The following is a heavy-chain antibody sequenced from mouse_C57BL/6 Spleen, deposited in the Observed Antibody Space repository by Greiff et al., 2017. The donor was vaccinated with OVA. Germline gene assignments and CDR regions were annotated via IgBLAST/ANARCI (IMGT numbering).Heavy chain of an antibody. J-gene: IGHJ4*01. Sequence: QVQLQQSGAELVRPGASVTLSCKASGYTFTDYEMHWVKQTPVHGLEWIGAIDPETGGTAYNQKFKGKAILTADKSSSTAYMELRSLTSEDSAVDYCTRGGYYDAMDYWGQGTSVTVSS. CDR3: TRGGYYDAMDY. CDR1: GYTFTDYE. D-gene: IGHD2-2*01. V-gene: IGHV1-15*01. CDR2: IDPETGGT.